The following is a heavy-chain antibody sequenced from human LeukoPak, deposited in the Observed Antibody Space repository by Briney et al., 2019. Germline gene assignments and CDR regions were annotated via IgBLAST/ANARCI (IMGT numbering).Heavy chain of an antibody. Sequence: ASVKVSCKASGYTFTGYCMHWVRQAPGQGLEWMGWINPNSGGTNYAQKFQGRVTMTTDTSTSTAYMELRSLRSDDTAVYYCARDLYSSSWYGNWFDPWGQGTLVTVSS. CDR2: INPNSGGT. CDR3: ARDLYSSSWYGNWFDP. CDR1: GYTFTGYC. J-gene: IGHJ5*02. D-gene: IGHD6-13*01. V-gene: IGHV1-2*02.